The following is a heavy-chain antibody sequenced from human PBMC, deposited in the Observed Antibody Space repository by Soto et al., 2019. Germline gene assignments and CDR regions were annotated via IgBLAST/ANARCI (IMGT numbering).Heavy chain of an antibody. CDR3: ARERYCSGGSCYSFAFDI. CDR1: GGTFSSYA. Sequence: SVKVSCKASGGTFSSYAISWVRQAPGQGLEWMGGFIPISGTANYAQKFQGRVTITADESTSTAYMELSSLRSEDTAVYYCARERYCSGGSCYSFAFDIWGQGTMVTVSS. D-gene: IGHD2-15*01. V-gene: IGHV1-69*13. CDR2: FIPISGTA. J-gene: IGHJ3*02.